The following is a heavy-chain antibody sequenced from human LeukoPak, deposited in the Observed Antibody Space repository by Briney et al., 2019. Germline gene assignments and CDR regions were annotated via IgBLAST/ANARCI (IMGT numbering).Heavy chain of an antibody. CDR1: GGTFISYA. D-gene: IGHD1-1*01. CDR3: ARDRYAGTTHFDAFDI. J-gene: IGHJ3*02. CDR2: IIPIFGRA. Sequence: SVTVSFKGSGGTFISYAISWVRQAPGQGLEGMGGIIPIFGRANYAQKFQGRVTITTDKSTSTAYMELSSLRSEDTAVYYCARDRYAGTTHFDAFDIWGQGTMVTVSS. V-gene: IGHV1-69*05.